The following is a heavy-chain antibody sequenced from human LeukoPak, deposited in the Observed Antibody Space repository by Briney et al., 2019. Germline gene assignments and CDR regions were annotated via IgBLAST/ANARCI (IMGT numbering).Heavy chain of an antibody. CDR1: GFTFSSYA. Sequence: GVSLRLSCAASGFTFSSYAMSWVRQAPGKGLEWVSAISGSGGSTYYADSVKGRFTISRDNSKNTLYLQMNSLRAEDTAVYYCASGGGGYCSSTSCYMDPTYWGQGTLVTVSS. J-gene: IGHJ4*02. CDR2: ISGSGGST. V-gene: IGHV3-23*01. D-gene: IGHD2-2*02. CDR3: ASGGGGYCSSTSCYMDPTY.